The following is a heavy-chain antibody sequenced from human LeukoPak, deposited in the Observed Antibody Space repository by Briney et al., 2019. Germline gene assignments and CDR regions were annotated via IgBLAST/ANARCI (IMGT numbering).Heavy chain of an antibody. CDR3: ARLREPGFHFDY. Sequence: PGESLKISFQGSGXSFSNYCIVWVRQMSGKGLEWMGIIYPGDSDIKYSPSFQGQVTVSADKSTSTAYLQWSSLKASDTAMYYCARLREPGFHFDYWGQGTLVTVSS. J-gene: IGHJ4*02. V-gene: IGHV5-51*01. D-gene: IGHD1-14*01. CDR1: GXSFSNYC. CDR2: IYPGDSDI.